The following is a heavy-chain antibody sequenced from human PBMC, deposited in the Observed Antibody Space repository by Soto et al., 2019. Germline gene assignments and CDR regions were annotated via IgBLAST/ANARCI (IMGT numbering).Heavy chain of an antibody. CDR1: GGPFSSYA. D-gene: IGHD3-10*01. V-gene: IGHV1-69*06. CDR2: ITPIFGEP. J-gene: IGHJ5*02. Sequence: QVQLEQSGAELKKPGSSVKVSCKASGGPFSSYAINWVRQAPGQGLEWMGGITPIFGEPKYAQKFQGRVNITADIATSTAYMELSSLRSDDTAVYFCARGSSSSIINCFDPWGQGTLVTVSS. CDR3: ARGSSSSIINCFDP.